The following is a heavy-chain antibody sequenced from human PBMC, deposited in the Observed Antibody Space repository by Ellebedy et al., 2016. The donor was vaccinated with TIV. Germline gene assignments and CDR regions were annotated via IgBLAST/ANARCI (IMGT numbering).Heavy chain of an antibody. CDR2: ISSSSSYI. D-gene: IGHD1-26*01. Sequence: GESLKISCAASGFTFSTYAMLWVRQAPGKGLEWVSSISSSSSYIYYADSVKGRFTISRDNAKNSLYLQMNSLRAEDTAVYYCARAAIVGARWRGFADYWGQGTLVTVSS. J-gene: IGHJ4*02. CDR3: ARAAIVGARWRGFADY. V-gene: IGHV3-21*01. CDR1: GFTFSTYA.